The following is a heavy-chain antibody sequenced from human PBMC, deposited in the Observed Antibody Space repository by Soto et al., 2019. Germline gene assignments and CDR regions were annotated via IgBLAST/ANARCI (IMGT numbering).Heavy chain of an antibody. Sequence: PGGSLRLSCAASGFTFSDYYMSWTRQAPGKGLEWVSYISSSGSTIYYADSVKGRFTISRDNAKNSLYLQMNSLRAEDTAVYYCARDATYYYDSSGYYPLDYWGQGTLVTVSS. J-gene: IGHJ4*02. CDR1: GFTFSDYY. CDR2: ISSSGSTI. D-gene: IGHD3-22*01. V-gene: IGHV3-11*04. CDR3: ARDATYYYDSSGYYPLDY.